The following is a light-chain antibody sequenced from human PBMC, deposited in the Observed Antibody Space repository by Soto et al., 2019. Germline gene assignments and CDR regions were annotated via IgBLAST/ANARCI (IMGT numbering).Light chain of an antibody. V-gene: IGLV2-8*01. CDR2: EVS. CDR3: SSYAGSNSYV. CDR1: RSDVGGYNY. Sequence: QPVLTQPPSASGSPDRSVTLSCTGTRSDVGGYNYVSWYQQHPGKAPKFLVYEVSKRPSGVPDRFSGSKSGNTASLTVSGLHAEDEADYYCSSYAGSNSYVFGTGTKLTVL. J-gene: IGLJ1*01.